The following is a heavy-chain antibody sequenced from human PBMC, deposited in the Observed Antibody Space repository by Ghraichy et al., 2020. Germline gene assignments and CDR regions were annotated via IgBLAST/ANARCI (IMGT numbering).Heavy chain of an antibody. J-gene: IGHJ3*02. Sequence: GGSLRLSCAASGFTFSDYEMNWVRQAPGKGLEWVSCISSNDDITYYADSVKGRITISRDNAENSLYLQMNSLRAEDTAVYYCARDHALDIWGQGTMVTVS. CDR2: ISSNDDIT. CDR1: GFTFSDYE. CDR3: ARDHALDI. V-gene: IGHV3-48*03.